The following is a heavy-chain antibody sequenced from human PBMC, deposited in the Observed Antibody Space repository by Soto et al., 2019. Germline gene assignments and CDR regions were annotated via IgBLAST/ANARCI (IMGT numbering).Heavy chain of an antibody. CDR3: ATSQLLRGRGRFDP. D-gene: IGHD3-10*01. CDR2: MYYTGST. CDR1: VVSISSAGYY. V-gene: IGHV4-31*03. J-gene: IGHJ5*02. Sequence: SETLSLTCSVSVVSISSAGYYWTWIRQRPGKGLECVGYMYYTGSTYYNPSLKSRVSISGATSKNQFSLNLTSVTVADTAVYYCATSQLLRGRGRFDPWRRGTLVTVPS.